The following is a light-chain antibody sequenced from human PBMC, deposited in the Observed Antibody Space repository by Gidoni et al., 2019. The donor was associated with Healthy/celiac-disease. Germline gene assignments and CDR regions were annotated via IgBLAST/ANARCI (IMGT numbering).Light chain of an antibody. CDR1: QRVSSN. Sequence: IVMTQSPATLPVSPGERATLSCRASQRVSSNLAWYQQKPGQAPRLLISGASTRATGIPARFSGSGSGTEFTLTISSLQSEDFAVYYCQQYSNWPPVTFGGGTKVEIK. CDR3: QQYSNWPPVT. J-gene: IGKJ4*01. V-gene: IGKV3-15*01. CDR2: GAS.